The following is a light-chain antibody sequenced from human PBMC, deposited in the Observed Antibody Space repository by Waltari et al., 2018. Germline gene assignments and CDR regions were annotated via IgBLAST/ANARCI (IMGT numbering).Light chain of an antibody. CDR1: SSDIGAFDL. J-gene: IGLJ2*01. V-gene: IGLV2-14*03. CDR3: SSFTTGSTGL. CDR2: NVS. Sequence: QSALAQPASVSGSPGQSITIPCTGSSSDIGAFDLVSWYQQHPGRAPRLIIRNVSERPSGIPHRFSGSKSGNTASLTISSLRSEDESLYFCSSFTTGSTGLFGGGT.